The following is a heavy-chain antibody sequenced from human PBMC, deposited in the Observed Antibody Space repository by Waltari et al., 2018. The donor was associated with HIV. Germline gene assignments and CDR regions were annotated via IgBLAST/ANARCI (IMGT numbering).Heavy chain of an antibody. J-gene: IGHJ4*02. V-gene: IGHV7-4-1*02. D-gene: IGHD6-13*01. CDR3: ARKSSWALEY. CDR1: GYTFTGYT. Sequence: QVQLVQSGSELKKPGASVKVSCKASGYTFTGYTIVWVRQAPGQGLEWMGWIRTNTGNPTYAPDFTGRFVFSLDTSVSTAYLQISSLKPEDTAVYYCARKSSWALEYWGPGTLVTVSS. CDR2: IRTNTGNP.